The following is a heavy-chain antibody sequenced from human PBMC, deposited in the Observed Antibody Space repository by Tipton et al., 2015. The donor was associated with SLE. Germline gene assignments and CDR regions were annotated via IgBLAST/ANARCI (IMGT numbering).Heavy chain of an antibody. D-gene: IGHD3-22*01. CDR2: ISGSSSTI. J-gene: IGHJ4*02. Sequence: GSLRLSCAVSGSTFSSYSMNWVRQAPGKGLEWVSYISGSSSTIYYADSVKGRFTISRDDAKDSLYLQMNNLRAEDTAVYYCARDSAYAFDYWGQGTLVTVSS. CDR3: ARDSAYAFDY. V-gene: IGHV3-48*01. CDR1: GSTFSSYS.